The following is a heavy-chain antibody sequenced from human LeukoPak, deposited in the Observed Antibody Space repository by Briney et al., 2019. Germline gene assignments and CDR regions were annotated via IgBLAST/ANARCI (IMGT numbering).Heavy chain of an antibody. CDR2: ISSSSSYI. V-gene: IGHV3-21*01. J-gene: IGHJ4*02. CDR3: AREIVVVPAATGDY. D-gene: IGHD2-2*01. Sequence: GGSLRLSCAASGFTFSSYSMNWVHQAPGKGLGWVSSISSSSSYIYYADSVKGRFTISRDNAKNSLYLQMNSLRAEDTAVYYCAREIVVVPAATGDYWGQGTLVTVSS. CDR1: GFTFSSYS.